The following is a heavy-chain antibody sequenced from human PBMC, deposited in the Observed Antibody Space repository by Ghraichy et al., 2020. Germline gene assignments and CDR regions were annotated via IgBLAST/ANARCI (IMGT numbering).Heavy chain of an antibody. V-gene: IGHV3-23*01. Sequence: GGSLRLSCAASGFTFGSYAMNWVRQAPGKGLEWVSTITGNCYNTYYADSVKGRFTISRDNSKNTLWLQVDSLRAEDTAVYYCAKDSWGGYCSGGTCSYYSYEAMGVWGQGTTVTVSS. CDR2: ITGNCYNT. CDR1: GFTFGSYA. D-gene: IGHD2-15*01. J-gene: IGHJ6*02. CDR3: AKDSWGGYCSGGTCSYYSYEAMGV.